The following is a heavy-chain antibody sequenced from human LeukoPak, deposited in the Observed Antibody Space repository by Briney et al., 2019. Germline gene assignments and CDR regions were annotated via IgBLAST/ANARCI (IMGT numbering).Heavy chain of an antibody. Sequence: AGGSLRLSCAASGFTFSSYWMHWVRQAPGKGLVWVSRINSDGGSTSYADSVEGRFTISRDNAKNTLYLQMNSLRAEDTAVYYCARDPGYSYGYSASDAFDIWGQGTMVTVSS. CDR1: GFTFSSYW. D-gene: IGHD5-18*01. CDR2: INSDGGST. V-gene: IGHV3-74*01. J-gene: IGHJ3*02. CDR3: ARDPGYSYGYSASDAFDI.